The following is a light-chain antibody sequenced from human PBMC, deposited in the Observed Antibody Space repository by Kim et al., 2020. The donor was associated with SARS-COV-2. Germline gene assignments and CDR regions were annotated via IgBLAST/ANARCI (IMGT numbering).Light chain of an antibody. J-gene: IGLJ3*02. CDR2: DVS. CDR1: SSDVGGYNY. V-gene: IGLV2-14*03. Sequence: GQSVPISCTGTSSDVGGYNYVSWYQQHPGKAPKLMIYDVSKRPSGVSNRFSGSKSGNTASLTISGLQAEDEADYYCSSYTSSISWVFGGGTKLAVL. CDR3: SSYTSSISWV.